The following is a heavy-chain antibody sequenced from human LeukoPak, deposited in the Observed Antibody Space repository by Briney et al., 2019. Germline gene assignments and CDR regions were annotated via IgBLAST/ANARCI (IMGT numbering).Heavy chain of an antibody. D-gene: IGHD1-1*01. Sequence: PGGSLRLSCAASAFTFSTYAMHWVRQPPGKGLEWVAVIWFDGGGEYYADSVKGRFTISRDSSKNTLYLQMNSLRADDTAVYYCARDRVGNWVDALEIWGQGTMVTVSS. J-gene: IGHJ3*02. V-gene: IGHV3-33*01. CDR2: IWFDGGGE. CDR1: AFTFSTYA. CDR3: ARDRVGNWVDALEI.